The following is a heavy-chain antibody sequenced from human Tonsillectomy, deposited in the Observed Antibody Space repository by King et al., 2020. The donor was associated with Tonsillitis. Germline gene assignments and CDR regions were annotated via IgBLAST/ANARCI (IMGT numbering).Heavy chain of an antibody. CDR3: ARSANFWSGPIDY. V-gene: IGHV3-33*08. D-gene: IGHD3-3*01. Sequence: VQLVESGGGVVQPGRSLRLSCAVSGFTFSSYGMHWVRQAPGKGLDWVALIWYDGSNKYYADSVKGRFTISRDNSKNTLYLQMNSLRAEDTAVYYCARSANFWSGPIDYWGQGTLVTVSS. CDR2: IWYDGSNK. J-gene: IGHJ4*02. CDR1: GFTFSSYG.